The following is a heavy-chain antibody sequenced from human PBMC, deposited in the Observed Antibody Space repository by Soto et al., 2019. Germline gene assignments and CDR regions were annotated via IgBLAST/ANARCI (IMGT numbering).Heavy chain of an antibody. J-gene: IGHJ6*02. Sequence: SVKVSCKASGGTFSSYAISWVRQAPGQGLEWMGGIIPIFGTANYAQKFQGRVTITADESTSTAYMELSSLRSEDTAVYYCASDTMIVVVIKPPGYYYYGMDVCGQGTTVTVSS. V-gene: IGHV1-69*13. CDR1: GGTFSSYA. D-gene: IGHD3-22*01. CDR2: IIPIFGTA. CDR3: ASDTMIVVVIKPPGYYYYGMDV.